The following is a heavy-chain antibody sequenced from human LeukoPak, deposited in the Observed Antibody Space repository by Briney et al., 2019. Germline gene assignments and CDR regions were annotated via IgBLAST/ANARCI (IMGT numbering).Heavy chain of an antibody. Sequence: QPGPSHSLSRPPAASTVSTYCTSSVRHQPGDWRGWVLSISVGGGSIYYADSVKGRSTISRDNSNNTLYLQMNSLRAEDTAVYDYAKAQVARTNSSSWSYFDFWGQGTLVTVSS. V-gene: IGHV3-23*01. CDR1: ASTVSTYC. J-gene: IGHJ4*02. CDR3: AKAQVARTNSSSWSYFDF. CDR2: ISVGGGSI. D-gene: IGHD6-13*01.